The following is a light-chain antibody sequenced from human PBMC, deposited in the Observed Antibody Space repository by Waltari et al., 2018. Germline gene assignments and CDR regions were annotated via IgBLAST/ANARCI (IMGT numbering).Light chain of an antibody. V-gene: IGLV2-14*01. CDR3: SSYTSSSTLV. J-gene: IGLJ2*01. Sequence: QSALTQPASVSGSPGQSITISCTGTSSDVGGYNYVSWYQQHPDKAPKLMIYDVPERPSGVSNRFSGSKSGNTASLTISGLQAEDEADYYCSSYTSSSTLVFGGGTKVTVL. CDR1: SSDVGGYNY. CDR2: DVP.